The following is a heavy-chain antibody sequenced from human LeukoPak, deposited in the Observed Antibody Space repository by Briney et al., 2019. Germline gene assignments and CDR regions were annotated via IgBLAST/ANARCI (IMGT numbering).Heavy chain of an antibody. CDR3: AHRDLYCSSASCYSADAFDL. V-gene: IGHV2-5*02. CDR2: IYWDDVK. Sequence: SGPTLVKPTETLTLTCTFSGFSLRTSGVGVGWIRQPPGKALEWLALIYWDDVKRYSPSLKSRLTITKDTSKNQEVLTMTNMDPVDTATYYCAHRDLYCSSASCYSADAFDLWGQGTMVTVSS. J-gene: IGHJ3*01. D-gene: IGHD2-2*02. CDR1: GFSLRTSGVG.